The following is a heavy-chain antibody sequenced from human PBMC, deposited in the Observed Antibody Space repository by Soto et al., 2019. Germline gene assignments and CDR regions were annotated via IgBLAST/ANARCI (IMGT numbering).Heavy chain of an antibody. D-gene: IGHD1-26*01. J-gene: IGHJ4*02. Sequence: PSETLSLTCTVSGGSVSSTSYYWTWIRQPPGKGLEWLGYIHYSGSTNYNPSLGSRVTVSVDTSKKQLSLKLKSVTAADTAVYYCAKSARCLQRKSGRSGPFDFWGQGTQVTVSS. CDR1: GGSVSSTSYY. CDR3: AKSARCLQRKSGRSGPFDF. V-gene: IGHV4-61*01. CDR2: IHYSGST.